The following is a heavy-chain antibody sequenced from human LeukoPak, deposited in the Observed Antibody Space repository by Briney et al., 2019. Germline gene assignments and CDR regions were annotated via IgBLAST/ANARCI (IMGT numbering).Heavy chain of an antibody. CDR1: GGSISSYY. CDR2: IYYSGST. D-gene: IGHD6-13*01. Sequence: SETLSLTCTVSGGSISSYYWSWLRQPPGKGLEWIGYIYYSGSTNYNPSLKSRVTISVDTSKNQFSLKLSSVTAADTAVYYCARVPSPYSSSWYSEYNWFDPWGQGTLVTVSS. V-gene: IGHV4-59*01. J-gene: IGHJ5*02. CDR3: ARVPSPYSSSWYSEYNWFDP.